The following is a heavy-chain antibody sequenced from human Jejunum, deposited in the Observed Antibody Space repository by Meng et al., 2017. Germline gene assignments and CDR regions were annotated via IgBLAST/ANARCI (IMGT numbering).Heavy chain of an antibody. CDR2: ISSSRTYI. CDR3: ARLGDGDCSGGSCNWFDT. CDR1: GFMFSVYG. Sequence: ELQLVESGGGLVKPWGSLRLSCAASGFMFSVYGMPWVRQAPGQGLAWLSYISSSRTYIYYAESVRGRFTVSRDNAQNSLFLQMNSLTAEDTAVYYCARLGDGDCSGGSCNWFDTWGQGTLVTVSS. V-gene: IGHV3-21*01. D-gene: IGHD2-15*01. J-gene: IGHJ5*02.